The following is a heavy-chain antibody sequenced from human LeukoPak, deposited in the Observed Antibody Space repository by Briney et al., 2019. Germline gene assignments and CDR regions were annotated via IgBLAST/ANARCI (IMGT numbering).Heavy chain of an antibody. J-gene: IGHJ3*02. V-gene: IGHV3-74*03. CDR2: VNSDGGST. CDR1: GFTFSSYW. CDR3: ARERGDYVDAFDI. D-gene: IGHD4-17*01. Sequence: GGSLRLSCAASGFTFSSYWMHWVRQAPGKGLVCVSRVNSDGGSTTYADSVRGRFTISRDNAKNTLYLQMNSLRAEDTAVYYCARERGDYVDAFDIWGQGTMVTVSS.